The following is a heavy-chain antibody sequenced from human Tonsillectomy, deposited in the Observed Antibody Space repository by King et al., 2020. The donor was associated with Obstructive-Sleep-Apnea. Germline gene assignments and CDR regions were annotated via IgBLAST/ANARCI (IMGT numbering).Heavy chain of an antibody. CDR3: AKDSCSGGSCYRNPADY. CDR1: GFIFSSYG. Sequence: VQLVQSGGGVVQPGGSLRLSCAASGFIFSSYGRHWVGQAPGKGREWVAFIRYDGSDKYYVDSVKGRFTTSRDNSKNTVYLQMNSLRDEDTALYYCAKDSCSGGSCYRNPADYWGQGTPVTVSA. CDR2: IRYDGSDK. V-gene: IGHV3-30*02. J-gene: IGHJ4*02. D-gene: IGHD2-15*01.